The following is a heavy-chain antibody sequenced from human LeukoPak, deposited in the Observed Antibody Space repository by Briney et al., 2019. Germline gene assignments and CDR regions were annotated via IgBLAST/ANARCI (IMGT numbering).Heavy chain of an antibody. CDR3: ARSRPTYYDFWSGTYYFDY. CDR2: IYTSGST. D-gene: IGHD3-3*01. V-gene: IGHV4-4*07. J-gene: IGHJ4*02. Sequence: SETLSLTCTVSGGSISSYYWSWIRQPAGKGLEWIGRIYTSGSTNYNPSLKSRVTISVDTSKNQFSLKLSSVTAADTAVYYCARSRPTYYDFWSGTYYFDYWGQGTLVTVSS. CDR1: GGSISSYY.